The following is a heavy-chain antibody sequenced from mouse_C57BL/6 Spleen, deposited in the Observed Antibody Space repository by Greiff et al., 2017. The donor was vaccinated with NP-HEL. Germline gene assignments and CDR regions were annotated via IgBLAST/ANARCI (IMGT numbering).Heavy chain of an antibody. D-gene: IGHD1-2*01. CDR2: ISSGSSTI. CDR3: ARNGGPYWYFDV. Sequence: EVMLVESGGGLVKPGGSLKLSCAASGFTFSDYGMHWVRQAPEKGLEWVAYISSGSSTIYYADTVKGRFTISRDNAKNTLFLLMTSLRSEDTAMYYCARNGGPYWYFDVWGTGTTVTVSS. V-gene: IGHV5-17*01. CDR1: GFTFSDYG. J-gene: IGHJ1*03.